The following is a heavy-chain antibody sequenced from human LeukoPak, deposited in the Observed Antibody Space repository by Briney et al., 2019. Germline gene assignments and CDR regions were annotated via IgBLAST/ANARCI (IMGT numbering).Heavy chain of an antibody. Sequence: GASVKVSCKASGGTFSSYAISWVRQAPGQGLEWMGGIIPIFGTANYAQKFQGRVTITTDESTSTAHMELSSLRSEDTAVYYCARDTGYSGYDFLFDYWGQGTLVTVSS. CDR3: ARDTGYSGYDFLFDY. V-gene: IGHV1-69*05. J-gene: IGHJ4*02. D-gene: IGHD5-12*01. CDR2: IIPIFGTA. CDR1: GGTFSSYA.